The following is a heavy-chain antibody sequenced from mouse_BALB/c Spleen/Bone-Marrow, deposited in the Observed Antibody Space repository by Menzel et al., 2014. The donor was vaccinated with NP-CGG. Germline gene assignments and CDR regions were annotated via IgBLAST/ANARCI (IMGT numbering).Heavy chain of an antibody. CDR3: TRGGNWDDFDY. V-gene: IGHV5-17*02. D-gene: IGHD4-1*01. CDR2: ISSGSNSI. CDR1: GFTFSSFG. J-gene: IGHJ2*01. Sequence: EVKVAESGGGLVQPGGSRKLSCAASGFTFSSFGMHWVRQAPEKGLEWVAYISSGSNSIFYADTVKGRFTISRDNPKNTLFLQMTSLRSEDTAMYYCTRGGNWDDFDYWGQGTTLTVSS.